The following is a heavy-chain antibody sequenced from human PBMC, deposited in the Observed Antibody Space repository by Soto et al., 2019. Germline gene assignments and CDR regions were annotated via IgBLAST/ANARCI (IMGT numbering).Heavy chain of an antibody. CDR3: ARRGHDSSGYVDY. CDR1: GGSFSGYY. CDR2: INHSGST. J-gene: IGHJ4*02. Sequence: SETLSLTCAVYGGSFSGYYWSWIRQPPGKGLEWIGEINHSGSTNYNPSLKSRVTISVDTSKNQFSLKLSSVTAADTAVYYCARRGHDSSGYVDYWGQGTLVTVSS. V-gene: IGHV4-34*01. D-gene: IGHD3-22*01.